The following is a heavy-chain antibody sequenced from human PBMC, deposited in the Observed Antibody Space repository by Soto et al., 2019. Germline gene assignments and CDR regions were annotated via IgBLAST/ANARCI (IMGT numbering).Heavy chain of an antibody. D-gene: IGHD2-2*01. Sequence: GGSLRLSCAASGFTFSSYEMNWVRQAPGKGLEWVSYISSSGSTIYYADSVKGRFTISRDNAKNSLYLQMNSLRAEDTAVYYCARAKPAASVPILDYWGQGTLVTVSS. CDR2: ISSSGSTI. V-gene: IGHV3-48*03. CDR3: ARAKPAASVPILDY. J-gene: IGHJ4*02. CDR1: GFTFSSYE.